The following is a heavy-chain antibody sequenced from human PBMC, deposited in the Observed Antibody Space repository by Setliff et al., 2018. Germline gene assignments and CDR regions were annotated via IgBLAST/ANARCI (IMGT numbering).Heavy chain of an antibody. D-gene: IGHD2-21*01. J-gene: IGHJ4*02. CDR1: GFTFSSYS. Sequence: GGSLRLSCAASGFTFSSYSMHWLRQAPGRGLEWVAYISATSLNTYYADSVKGRFTISGDNAEDSLYLQMNSLRADDTALYYCARDNHGGAHDHWGQGSLVTVSS. CDR2: ISATSLNT. CDR3: ARDNHGGAHDH. V-gene: IGHV3-48*01.